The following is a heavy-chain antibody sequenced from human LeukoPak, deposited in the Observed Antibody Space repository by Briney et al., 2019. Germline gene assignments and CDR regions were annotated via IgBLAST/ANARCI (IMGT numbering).Heavy chain of an antibody. CDR3: ARENWANDY. CDR1: GFTFTTYY. V-gene: IGHV3-7*01. J-gene: IGHJ4*02. CDR2: INHDGRTK. D-gene: IGHD7-27*01. Sequence: GKSLRLSCAASGFTFTTYYMSWVRQAPGKGLEWVANINHDGRTKYYVDSVKGRFTIPRDNAINSVFLQMNSLRAEDTAVYYCARENWANDYWGQGTLVTVSS.